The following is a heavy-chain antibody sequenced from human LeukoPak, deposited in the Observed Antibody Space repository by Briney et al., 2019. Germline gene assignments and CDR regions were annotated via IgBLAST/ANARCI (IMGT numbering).Heavy chain of an antibody. Sequence: ASVKLSFKGSVATGTICAISWVRHSPRQGLEWRGGITPIFGTANYAQKFQGRVTITADESTSTAYMELSSLRSEDTAVYYCARGQMLGDLDYWGQGTLVTVSP. CDR2: ITPIFGTA. D-gene: IGHD2-21*01. CDR1: VATGTICA. CDR3: ARGQMLGDLDY. J-gene: IGHJ4*02. V-gene: IGHV1-69*13.